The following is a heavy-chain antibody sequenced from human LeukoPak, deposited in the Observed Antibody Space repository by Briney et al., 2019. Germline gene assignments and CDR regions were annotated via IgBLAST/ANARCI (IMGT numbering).Heavy chain of an antibody. D-gene: IGHD2-21*02. CDR2: FDPEDGET. Sequence: ASVKVSCKVSGYTLTELSMHWVRQAPGKGLEWMGGFDPEDGETIYAQKSQGRVTMTEDTSTDTAYMELSSLRSEDTAVYYCATPARRLRDGNYFDYWGQGTLVTVSS. CDR3: ATPARRLRDGNYFDY. CDR1: GYTLTELS. V-gene: IGHV1-24*01. J-gene: IGHJ4*02.